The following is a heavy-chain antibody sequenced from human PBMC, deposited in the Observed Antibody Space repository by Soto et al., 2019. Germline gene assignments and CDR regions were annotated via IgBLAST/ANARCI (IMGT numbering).Heavy chain of an antibody. Sequence: EVQLVESGGGLVQPGGSLRLSCAASGFTFSSYWMHWVRQVPGQGLVWVSRINSDGSSTTYADSVKGRFTTSRDNAKNTLYLQMHSLRAEYTAVYYCATGGQGYCSGGSCSFWGQGTMVTVSS. V-gene: IGHV3-74*01. J-gene: IGHJ3*01. CDR2: INSDGSST. CDR1: GFTFSSYW. CDR3: ATGGQGYCSGGSCSF. D-gene: IGHD2-15*01.